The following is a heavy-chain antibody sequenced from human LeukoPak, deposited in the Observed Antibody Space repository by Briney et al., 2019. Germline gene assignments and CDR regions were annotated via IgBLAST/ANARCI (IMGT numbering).Heavy chain of an antibody. V-gene: IGHV1-2*02. CDR1: GYSFTDYY. Sequence: ASVKVSCKTSGYSFTDYYMHWVRQAPGQGLEWMGWINPNSGGTSSAQKFQGRVTMTRDTSITTVYMEVSWLTSDNTAIYYCARADRLHGGPYLIGPWGQGTLVTVSS. CDR3: ARADRLHGGPYLIGP. J-gene: IGHJ5*02. D-gene: IGHD2-21*01. CDR2: INPNSGGT.